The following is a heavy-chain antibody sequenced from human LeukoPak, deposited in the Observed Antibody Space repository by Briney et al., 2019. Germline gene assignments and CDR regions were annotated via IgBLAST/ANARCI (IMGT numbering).Heavy chain of an antibody. V-gene: IGHV4-34*01. CDR3: ARGEAAAGPMDYMDV. CDR1: GGSFSGYY. Sequence: SETLSLTCVVYGGSFSGYYWSWIRQPPGKGLEWIGEINHSGSTNYNPSLKSRVTMSVDTSKNQFSLKLSSATAADTAVYYCARGEAAAGPMDYMDVWDTGATVTVSS. D-gene: IGHD6-13*01. CDR2: INHSGST. J-gene: IGHJ6*03.